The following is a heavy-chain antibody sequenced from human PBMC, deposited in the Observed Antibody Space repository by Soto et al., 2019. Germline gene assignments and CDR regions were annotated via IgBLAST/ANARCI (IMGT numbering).Heavy chain of an antibody. CDR3: GKVGGYSGTATYSYYGMDV. CDR2: MSYDGSDK. Sequence: HPGGSLRLSCAASVVTFRSYGMHCVRQAAGKGLEWVAVMSYDGSDKRYGDSVRGRFTISRDNSKNTMYLQMSSLRAEDTAVYYCGKVGGYSGTATYSYYGMDVWPKGTTXT. V-gene: IGHV3-30*18. J-gene: IGHJ6*04. CDR1: VVTFRSYG. D-gene: IGHD3-22*01.